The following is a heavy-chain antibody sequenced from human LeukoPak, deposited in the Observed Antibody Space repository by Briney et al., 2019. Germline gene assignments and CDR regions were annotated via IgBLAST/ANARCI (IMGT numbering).Heavy chain of an antibody. CDR3: ARGRAMVD. D-gene: IGHD5-18*01. J-gene: IGHJ4*02. Sequence: SETLSLTCAVYGGSFSGYFWNWIRQPPGKGLEWIGEINHSRSTNYSPSLKSRVTISLDTSKNQFSLKLSSVTAADTAVYFCARGRAMVDWGQGTLVTVS. V-gene: IGHV4-34*01. CDR1: GGSFSGYF. CDR2: INHSRST.